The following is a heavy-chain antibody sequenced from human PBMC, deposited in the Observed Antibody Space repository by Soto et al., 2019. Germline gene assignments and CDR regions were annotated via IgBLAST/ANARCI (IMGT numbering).Heavy chain of an antibody. CDR1: GGSISGYY. CDR3: ARGNGVRGVSPSFDY. J-gene: IGHJ4*02. D-gene: IGHD3-10*01. Sequence: QVQLQESGPGLVKPSETLSLTCTVSGGSISGYYWSWIRQPPGKGLEWIGYISYSGSTNYNPSLKSRVTISVETSKNQFSLKLSSVTAADTAVYYCARGNGVRGVSPSFDYWGRGTLVTVSS. V-gene: IGHV4-59*01. CDR2: ISYSGST.